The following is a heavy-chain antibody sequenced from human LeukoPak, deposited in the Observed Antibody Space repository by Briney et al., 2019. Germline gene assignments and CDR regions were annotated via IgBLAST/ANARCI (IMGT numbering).Heavy chain of an antibody. J-gene: IGHJ3*02. CDR2: MWYDGSNK. CDR3: ARALGYCSGGSCYSVEAFDI. D-gene: IGHD2-15*01. V-gene: IGHV3-33*01. CDR1: GFTFSSYG. Sequence: GGSLRLSCAASGFTFSSYGMHWVRQAPGKGLEWVAVMWYDGSNKYYADSVKGRFTISRDNSKNTLYLQMNSLRAEDTAVYYCARALGYCSGGSCYSVEAFDIWGQGTMVTVSS.